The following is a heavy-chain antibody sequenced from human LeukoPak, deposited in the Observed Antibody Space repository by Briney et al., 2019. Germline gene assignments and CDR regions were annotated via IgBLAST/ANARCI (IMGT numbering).Heavy chain of an antibody. J-gene: IGHJ4*02. Sequence: KPSETLSFTCTVSGGSISSYYWSWIRQPPGKGLEWIGYIYYSGSTNYNPSLKSRVTISVDTSKNQFSLKLSSVTAADTAVYYCARVSSSWYRVLDYWGQGTLVTVSS. CDR2: IYYSGST. V-gene: IGHV4-59*01. CDR1: GGSISSYY. D-gene: IGHD6-13*01. CDR3: ARVSSSWYRVLDY.